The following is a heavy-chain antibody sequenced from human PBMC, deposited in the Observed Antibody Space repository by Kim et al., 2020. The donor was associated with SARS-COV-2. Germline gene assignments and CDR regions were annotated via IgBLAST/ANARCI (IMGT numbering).Heavy chain of an antibody. CDR1: GDSVSSNSAA. CDR3: ARGTNVGSGSYSTRYYYMDV. V-gene: IGHV6-1*01. Sequence: SQTLSLTCAISGDSVSSNSAAWNWIRQSPSRGLEWLGRTYYRSKWYNDYAVSVKSRITINPDTSKNQFSLQLNSVTPEDTAVYYCARGTNVGSGSYSTRYYYMDVWGKGTTVTVSS. CDR2: TYYRSKWYN. D-gene: IGHD1-26*01. J-gene: IGHJ6*03.